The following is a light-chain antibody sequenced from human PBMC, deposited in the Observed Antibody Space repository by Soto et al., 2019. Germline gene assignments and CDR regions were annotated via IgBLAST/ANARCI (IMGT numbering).Light chain of an antibody. CDR3: AAWDDSLNGYV. J-gene: IGLJ1*01. CDR1: GSTIGAGYD. Sequence: QSVLTQPPSVSGAPGQRVTISCTGSGSTIGAGYDVHWYQQLPGTAPKLLIYNNNNRPSGVPDRFSGSKSGTSASLAISGLQAEDEADYYCAAWDDSLNGYVFGTGTKLTVL. CDR2: NNN. V-gene: IGLV1-40*01.